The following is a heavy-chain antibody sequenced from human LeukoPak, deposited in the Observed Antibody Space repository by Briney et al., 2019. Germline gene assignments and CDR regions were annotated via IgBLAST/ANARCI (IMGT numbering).Heavy chain of an antibody. CDR2: ISAYNGNT. J-gene: IGHJ1*01. D-gene: IGHD1-1*01. CDR1: GYTFTSYG. V-gene: IGHV1-18*01. Sequence: ASVKVSCKASGYTFTSYGISWVRQAPGQGLEWMGWISAYNGNTNYAQKLQGRVTMTTDTSTSTTYMELRSLRSDDTAVYYCARDRLERRPEYFQHXXXGTLVTVXS. CDR3: ARDRLERRPEYFQH.